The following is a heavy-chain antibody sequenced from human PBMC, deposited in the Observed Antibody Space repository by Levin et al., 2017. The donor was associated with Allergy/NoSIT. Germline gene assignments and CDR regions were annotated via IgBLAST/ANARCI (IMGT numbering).Heavy chain of an antibody. V-gene: IGHV2-5*01. D-gene: IGHD2-21*01. CDR2: IYGNDDK. J-gene: IGHJ5*02. Sequence: SLPTNRVGVAWVRQPPGKALEWLALIYGNDDKHYSPSLKSWLSITKDTSKNQVVLTMTNVDPVDTATYYCAHDKPGIGFDPWGQGTLVTVSS. CDR1: SLPTNRVG. CDR3: AHDKPGIGFDP.